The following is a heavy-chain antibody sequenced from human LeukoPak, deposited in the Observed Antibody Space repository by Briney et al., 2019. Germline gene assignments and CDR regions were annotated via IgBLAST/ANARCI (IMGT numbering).Heavy chain of an antibody. CDR2: ITPIFGTA. V-gene: IGHV1-69*05. CDR1: GGTFSSYA. J-gene: IGHJ6*03. CDR3: ARGHGSGSYYNPYYYYYMDV. Sequence: SVKVSCKASGGTFSSYAISWVRQAPGQGLEWMGGITPIFGTANYAQKFQGRVTITTDESTSTAYMELSSLRSEDTAVYYCARGHGSGSYYNPYYYYYMDVWGKGTTVTVSS. D-gene: IGHD3-10*01.